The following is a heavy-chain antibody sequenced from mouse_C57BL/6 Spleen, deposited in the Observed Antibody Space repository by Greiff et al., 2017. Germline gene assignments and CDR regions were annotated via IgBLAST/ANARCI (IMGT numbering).Heavy chain of an antibody. CDR2: IYPGDGDT. J-gene: IGHJ1*03. CDR1: GYAFSSYW. Sequence: QVQLKQSGAELVKPGASVKISCKASGYAFSSYWMNWVKQRPGKGLEWIGQIYPGDGDTTYNGKFKGKATLTADKSSSTAYMQLSSLTSEDSAVYFCARHDGYDRYFDVWGTGTTVTVSS. D-gene: IGHD2-2*01. CDR3: ARHDGYDRYFDV. V-gene: IGHV1-80*01.